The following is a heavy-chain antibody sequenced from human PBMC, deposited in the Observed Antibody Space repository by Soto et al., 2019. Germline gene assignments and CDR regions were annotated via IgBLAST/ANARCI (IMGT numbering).Heavy chain of an antibody. Sequence: EVQLVESGGGLVKPGGSLRLSCAASGFTFSSYSMNWVRQAPGKGLEWVSSISSSSSYIYYADSVKGRFTISRDNAKNSLYLQMNSLRAEDTAVYYCASLPQTRSSIAAPWGQGTLVTVSS. D-gene: IGHD6-6*01. V-gene: IGHV3-21*01. CDR2: ISSSSSYI. CDR1: GFTFSSYS. CDR3: ASLPQTRSSIAAP. J-gene: IGHJ4*02.